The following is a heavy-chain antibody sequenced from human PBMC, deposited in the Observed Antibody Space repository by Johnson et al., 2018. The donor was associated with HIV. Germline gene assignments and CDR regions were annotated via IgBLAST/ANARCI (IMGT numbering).Heavy chain of an antibody. V-gene: IGHV3-30-3*01. J-gene: IGHJ3*02. CDR1: GFTFSNSA. D-gene: IGHD3-10*01. CDR3: ARDRSLWFRELVPRDAFDM. CDR2: ISYDGDNV. Sequence: QMLLVESGGGVVQPGRALRLSCAASGFTFSNSAMHWVRQAPGKGLEWVAVISYDGDNVYYADSVKGRFTISSDNSKNTLYLQMNSLRVADTAVYYCARDRSLWFRELVPRDAFDMWGQGTKITVAS.